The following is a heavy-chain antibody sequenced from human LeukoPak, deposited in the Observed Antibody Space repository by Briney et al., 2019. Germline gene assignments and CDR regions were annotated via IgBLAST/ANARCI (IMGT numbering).Heavy chain of an antibody. CDR2: IRYDGSNK. Sequence: GGSLRLSCAASGFTFNTYGMHWVRQAPGKGLEWVTFIRYDGSNKYYADSVKGRFTISRDNSKNTLYLQMNSLRAEDTAVYYCANLPLVRGVILAVVYWGQGTLVTVSS. J-gene: IGHJ4*02. CDR1: GFTFNTYG. D-gene: IGHD3-10*01. CDR3: ANLPLVRGVILAVVY. V-gene: IGHV3-30*02.